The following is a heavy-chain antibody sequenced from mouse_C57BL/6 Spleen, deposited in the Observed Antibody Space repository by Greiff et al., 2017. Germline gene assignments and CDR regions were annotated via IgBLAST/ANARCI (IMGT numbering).Heavy chain of an antibody. CDR3: ARGPSYYYGSSYYFDY. V-gene: IGHV1-69*01. D-gene: IGHD1-1*01. CDR1: GYTFTSYW. CDR2: IDPSDSYT. J-gene: IGHJ2*01. Sequence: VQLQQPGAELVMPGASVKLSCKASGYTFTSYWMHWVKQRPGQGLEWIGEIDPSDSYTNYNQKFKGKSTLTVDKSSSTAYMQLSSLTSEDSAVYYCARGPSYYYGSSYYFDYWGQGTTLTVSS.